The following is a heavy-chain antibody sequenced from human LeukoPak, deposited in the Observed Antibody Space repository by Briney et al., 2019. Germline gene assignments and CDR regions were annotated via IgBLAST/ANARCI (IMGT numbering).Heavy chain of an antibody. CDR1: GFTFSDYY. V-gene: IGHV3-11*06. CDR2: ISSSSSYT. CDR3: ASIAAAGYYFDY. J-gene: IGHJ4*02. Sequence: GGSLRLSCAASGFTFSDYYMSWIRQAPGKGLEWVSYISSSSSYTNYADSVKGRFTISRDNAKNSLYLQMNSLRAEDTAVYYCASIAAAGYYFDYWGQGTLVTVSS. D-gene: IGHD6-13*01.